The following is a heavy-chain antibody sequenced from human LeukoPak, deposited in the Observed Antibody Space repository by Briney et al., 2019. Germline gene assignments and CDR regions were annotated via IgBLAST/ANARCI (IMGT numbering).Heavy chain of an antibody. V-gene: IGHV4-34*01. CDR2: INHSGST. CDR1: GGSFSVYY. D-gene: IGHD2-21*02. Sequence: SETLSLTCAVYGGSFSVYYWSWIRQPTGKGLEWIGEINHSGSTNYNPSLKSRVTISVDTSKNQFSLKLSSVTAADTAVYYCARPRSGPATASRDFDYWGQGTLVTVSS. CDR3: ARPRSGPATASRDFDY. J-gene: IGHJ4*02.